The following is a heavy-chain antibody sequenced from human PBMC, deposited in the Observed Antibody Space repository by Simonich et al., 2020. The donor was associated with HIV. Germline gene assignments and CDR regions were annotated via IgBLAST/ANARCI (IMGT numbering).Heavy chain of an antibody. V-gene: IGHV4-34*01. CDR1: GGSFSGYY. CDR3: ARCIAVAGIHGGYYFDY. D-gene: IGHD6-19*01. J-gene: IGHJ4*02. CDR2: INHSEST. Sequence: QVQLQQWGAGLLKSSETLSLTCAVYGGSFSGYYWSWIRQPAGKGLEWIEEINHSESTKNKSSLKSRVTISVDTSKNQFSLKLSSVTAADTAVYYCARCIAVAGIHGGYYFDYWGQGTLVTVSS.